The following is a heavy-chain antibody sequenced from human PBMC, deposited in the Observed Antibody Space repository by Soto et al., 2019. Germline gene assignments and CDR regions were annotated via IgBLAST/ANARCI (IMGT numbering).Heavy chain of an antibody. V-gene: IGHV1-18*01. D-gene: IGHD2-21*02. CDR1: GYTFTSYG. CDR3: ARLTYCGGDCS. J-gene: IGHJ5*02. Sequence: ASVTVSCKASGYTFTSYGVIWVRQAPGQGLEWMGWISAYNGNTNYAQKLQGRVTMTTDTSTSTAYMELRSLRSDDTAVYYCARLTYCGGDCSWGQGTLVTVSS. CDR2: ISAYNGNT.